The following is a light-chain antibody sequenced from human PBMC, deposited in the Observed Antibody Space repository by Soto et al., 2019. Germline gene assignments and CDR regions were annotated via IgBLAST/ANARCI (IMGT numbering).Light chain of an antibody. CDR1: SSNIGNNA. CDR3: VTWDDSLNGPV. V-gene: IGLV1-36*01. CDR2: YDD. J-gene: IGLJ3*02. Sequence: QSVLTQPPSVSEAPRQRVTISCSGSSSNIGNNAVNWYQQFPGKAPKLLIYYDDLLSSGVSDRFSGSKSGTSASLAISGLQSEDEADYYCVTWDDSLNGPVFGGGTKVTVL.